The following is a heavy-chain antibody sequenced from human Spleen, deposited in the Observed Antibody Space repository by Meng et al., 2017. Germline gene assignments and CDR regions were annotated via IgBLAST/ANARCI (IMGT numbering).Heavy chain of an antibody. V-gene: IGHV1-69*13. Sequence: SVKVSCKASGGTFSSYAISWVRQAPGQGLEWMGGIIPIFGTANYAQKFQGRVTITADESTSTAYMELSSLRSEDTAVYYCASYSSSWYGSYYYYGMDVWGQGTTVTV. J-gene: IGHJ6*02. D-gene: IGHD6-13*01. CDR1: GGTFSSYA. CDR2: IIPIFGTA. CDR3: ASYSSSWYGSYYYYGMDV.